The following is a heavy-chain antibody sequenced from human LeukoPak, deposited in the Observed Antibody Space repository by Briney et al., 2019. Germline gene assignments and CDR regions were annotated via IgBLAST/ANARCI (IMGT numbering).Heavy chain of an antibody. V-gene: IGHV4-31*03. J-gene: IGHJ3*02. CDR3: ARRMSPSDAFDI. Sequence: SSETLSLTCTVSGGSISSGGYYWSWIRQHPGKGLEWIGYIYYGGSTYYNPSLKSRVTISVDTSKNQFSLKLSSVTAADTAVYYCARRMSPSDAFDIWGQGTMVTVSS. CDR2: IYYGGST. CDR1: GGSISSGGYY.